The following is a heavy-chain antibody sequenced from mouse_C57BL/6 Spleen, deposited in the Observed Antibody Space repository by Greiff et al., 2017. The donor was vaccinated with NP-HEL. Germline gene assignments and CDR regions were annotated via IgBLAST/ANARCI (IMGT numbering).Heavy chain of an antibody. CDR2: IYPGSGST. Sequence: VQLQESGAELVKPGASVKMSCKASGYTFTSYWITWVKQRPGQGLEWIGDIYPGSGSTNYNEKFKSKATLTVDTSSSTAYMQLSSLTSEDSAVYYCARSPLFGSSLNWYFDVWGTGTTVTVSS. D-gene: IGHD1-1*01. V-gene: IGHV1-55*01. J-gene: IGHJ1*03. CDR1: GYTFTSYW. CDR3: ARSPLFGSSLNWYFDV.